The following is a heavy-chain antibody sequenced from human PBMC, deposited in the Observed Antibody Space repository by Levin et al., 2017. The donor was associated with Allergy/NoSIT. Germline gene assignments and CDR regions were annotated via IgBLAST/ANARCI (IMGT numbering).Heavy chain of an antibody. V-gene: IGHV4-4*02. CDR2: IYRGESS. D-gene: IGHD4-17*01. CDR3: ARAPGRYGSFDY. CDR1: GASISRSHR. J-gene: IGHJ4*02. Sequence: SQTLSLTCGVSGASISRSHRWSWFRQPPGKGLEWIGEIYRGESSDYNPSLKSRVTISVDLSQNQFSLRLTSVTAADTAIYYCARAPGRYGSFDYWGQGILVTVSS.